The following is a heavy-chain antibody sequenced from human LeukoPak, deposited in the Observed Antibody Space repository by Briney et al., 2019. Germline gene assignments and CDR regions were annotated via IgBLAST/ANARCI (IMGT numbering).Heavy chain of an antibody. CDR2: INPNSGGT. CDR1: GYTFTGYY. J-gene: IGHJ5*02. CDR3: ARHIRFLEWLFFDP. Sequence: ASVKVSCKASGYTFTGYYMHWVRQAPGQGLEWMGWINPNSGGTNYARKFQGRVTMTRDTSISTAYMELSRLRSDDTAVYYCARHIRFLEWLFFDPWGQGTLVTVSS. D-gene: IGHD3-3*01. V-gene: IGHV1-2*02.